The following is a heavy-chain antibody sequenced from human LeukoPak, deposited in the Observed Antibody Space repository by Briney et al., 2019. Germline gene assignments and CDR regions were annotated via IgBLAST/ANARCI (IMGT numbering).Heavy chain of an antibody. Sequence: GGSLRLSCAASGFSFNDYYMSWIRQAPGKGLEWLSYINIGGTNTYYADSVKGRFTISRDNAKKSLYLEMNNLRAEDTAVYYCATDGAGFDTWGQGVLVTVSS. CDR3: ATDGAGFDT. J-gene: IGHJ5*02. CDR1: GFSFNDYY. V-gene: IGHV3-11*01. CDR2: INIGGTNT.